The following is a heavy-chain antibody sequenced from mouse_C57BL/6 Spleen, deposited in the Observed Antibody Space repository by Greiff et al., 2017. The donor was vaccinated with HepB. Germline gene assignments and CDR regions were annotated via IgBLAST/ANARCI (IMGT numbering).Heavy chain of an antibody. CDR1: GYSFTGYF. CDR2: INPYNGDT. CDR3: ARLGHYYGSRQGAMDY. V-gene: IGHV1-20*01. D-gene: IGHD1-1*01. J-gene: IGHJ4*01. Sequence: EVQLQQSGPELVKPGDSVKISCKASGYSFTGYFMNWVMQSHGKSLEWIGRINPYNGDTFYNQKFKGKATLTVDKSSSTAYMELRSLTSEDSAVYYCARLGHYYGSRQGAMDYWGQGTSVTVSS.